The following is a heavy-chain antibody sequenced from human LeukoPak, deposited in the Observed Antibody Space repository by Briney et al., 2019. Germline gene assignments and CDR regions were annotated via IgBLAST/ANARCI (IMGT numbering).Heavy chain of an antibody. CDR3: AIENHYDSSGYSKAFDY. J-gene: IGHJ4*02. V-gene: IGHV1-2*02. CDR1: GCTFTVKF. D-gene: IGHD3-22*01. Sequence: ASVKVSCKASGCTFTVKFLHWLRQAPGQGLEWMGGIEPNSGVTVYGQKFRGRVTVTRDTSVSTAYMELSRLRSDDTAVYYCAIENHYDSSGYSKAFDYWGQGALVTVSS. CDR2: IEPNSGVT.